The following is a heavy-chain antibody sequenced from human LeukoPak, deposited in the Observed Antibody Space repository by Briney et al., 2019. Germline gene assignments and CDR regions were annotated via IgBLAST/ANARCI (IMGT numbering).Heavy chain of an antibody. V-gene: IGHV3-20*04. Sequence: PGGSLRLSCAASGFTFDDYGMSWVRQAPGKGLEWVSGINWNAGSTGYADSVKGRFIISRDNAENSLYLQMNSLRTEDTALYYCARVRLGTYYFDYWGQGTLVTVSS. D-gene: IGHD7-27*01. CDR1: GFTFDDYG. J-gene: IGHJ4*02. CDR2: INWNAGST. CDR3: ARVRLGTYYFDY.